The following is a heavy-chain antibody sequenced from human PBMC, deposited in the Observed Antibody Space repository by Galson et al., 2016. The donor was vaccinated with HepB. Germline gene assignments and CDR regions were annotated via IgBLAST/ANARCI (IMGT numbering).Heavy chain of an antibody. D-gene: IGHD3-16*01. J-gene: IGHJ4*02. CDR1: GFTFSSYA. Sequence: SLRLSCAASGFTFSSYAMSWVRQAPGKGLEWVSVITGSGGSTYYADSVKGRFTIPRDNSKNTLYLHMNTLRAEDTAVYYCAKDLVVRGGGYYFDYWGQGTLVTVSS. CDR2: ITGSGGST. CDR3: AKDLVVRGGGYYFDY. V-gene: IGHV3-23*01.